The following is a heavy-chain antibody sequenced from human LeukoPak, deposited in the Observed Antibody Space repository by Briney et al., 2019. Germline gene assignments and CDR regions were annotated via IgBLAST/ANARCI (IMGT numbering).Heavy chain of an antibody. CDR2: ISISGRSI. V-gene: IGHV3-48*03. D-gene: IGHD1-26*01. CDR1: GFIFNNYE. CDR3: ARDPVGPTRGPLLDNWFDP. J-gene: IGHJ5*02. Sequence: GGSLRLSCAASGFIFNNYEMNWVRQAPGKGLEWVSYISISGRSIYYADSVKGRFTISRDNAQNSLYLQMNSLRAEDTAVYYCARDPVGPTRGPLLDNWFDPWGQGTLVTVSS.